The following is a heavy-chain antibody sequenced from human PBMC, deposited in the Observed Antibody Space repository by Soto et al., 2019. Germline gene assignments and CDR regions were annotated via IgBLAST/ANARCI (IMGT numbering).Heavy chain of an antibody. V-gene: IGHV4-34*01. CDR2: INHSGST. D-gene: IGHD6-19*01. CDR3: ARGPLVFRPTGIEGIAVAGIDY. Sequence: TSGTPSPTRAVYGGAFSGYYLGWVPPPPGEGAGGIGEINHSGSTNYNPSLKSRVTISVDTSKNQFSLKLSSVTAADTAVYYCARGPLVFRPTGIEGIAVAGIDYWGQGTLVTVSS. J-gene: IGHJ4*02. CDR1: GGAFSGYY.